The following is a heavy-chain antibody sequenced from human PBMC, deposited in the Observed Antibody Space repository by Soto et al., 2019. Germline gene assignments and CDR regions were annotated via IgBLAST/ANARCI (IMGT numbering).Heavy chain of an antibody. J-gene: IGHJ6*02. CDR3: ASIGAYDILTGYPYGMDV. V-gene: IGHV4-59*01. Sequence: SETLSLTCTVSGGSISSYYWSWIRQPPGKGLEWIGYIYYSGSTNYNPSLKSRVTISVDTSKNQFSLKLSSVTAADAAVYYCASIGAYDILTGYPYGMDVWGQGTTVTAP. CDR1: GGSISSYY. CDR2: IYYSGST. D-gene: IGHD3-9*01.